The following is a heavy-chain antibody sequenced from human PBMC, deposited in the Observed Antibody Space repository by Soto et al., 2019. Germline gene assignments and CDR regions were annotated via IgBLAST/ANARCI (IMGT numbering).Heavy chain of an antibody. Sequence: PGGSLRLSCAASGFSLNSYAMHWVRQVPGKGLEWVAFISYNGKNKYYGDSVKGRFTISRDDSTNTLYLQMSSLRSEDTAVYYCATDGVQYVVSGLYYFHYWGQGTLVTSPQ. D-gene: IGHD2-15*01. CDR2: ISYNGKNK. CDR3: ATDGVQYVVSGLYYFHY. J-gene: IGHJ4*02. V-gene: IGHV3-30*15. CDR1: GFSLNSYA.